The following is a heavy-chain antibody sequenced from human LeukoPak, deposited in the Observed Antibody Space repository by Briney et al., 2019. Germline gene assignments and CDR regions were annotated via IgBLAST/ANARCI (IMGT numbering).Heavy chain of an antibody. Sequence: SETLSLTCTVSGGSISSYYWSWIRQPPGKGLEWIGYIYYSGSTNYNPSLKSRVTISVDTSKNQFSLKLSSVTAADTAVYYCASLSLWFGENWFDPWGQGTLVTVSS. CDR1: GGSISSYY. J-gene: IGHJ5*02. CDR2: IYYSGST. V-gene: IGHV4-59*01. CDR3: ASLSLWFGENWFDP. D-gene: IGHD3-10*01.